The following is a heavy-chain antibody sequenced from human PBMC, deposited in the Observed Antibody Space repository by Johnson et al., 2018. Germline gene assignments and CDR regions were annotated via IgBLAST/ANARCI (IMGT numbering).Heavy chain of an antibody. D-gene: IGHD4-17*01. CDR1: GFTCSSYS. V-gene: IGHV3-21*01. Sequence: VQLVQSGGGLVKXGGSLRLXCAASGFTCSSYSMNWVRQAPGKGLEWVPSISRSSSYIYNADSMKGRFTISRDKAKKPLHLQMNSLRAEDTAVYYRARSQSAYYGDYVGAEYFQHWGQGTLVTVSS. J-gene: IGHJ1*01. CDR3: ARSQSAYYGDYVGAEYFQH. CDR2: ISRSSSYI.